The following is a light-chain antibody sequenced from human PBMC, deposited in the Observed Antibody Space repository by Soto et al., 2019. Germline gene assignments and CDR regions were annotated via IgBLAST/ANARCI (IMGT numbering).Light chain of an antibody. CDR1: QSVLYSSNNKNC. CDR3: QQYCVRPWT. J-gene: IGKJ1*01. Sequence: DIVMTQSPDSLAVSLGERDTINCESSQSVLYSSNNKNCLAWYQQKPGQPPKLLIYWAYIRESGVPDRFSGGGSGTDFTLTISGLQAEDVAVYYCQQYCVRPWTVGQGTKVEIK. V-gene: IGKV4-1*01. CDR2: WAY.